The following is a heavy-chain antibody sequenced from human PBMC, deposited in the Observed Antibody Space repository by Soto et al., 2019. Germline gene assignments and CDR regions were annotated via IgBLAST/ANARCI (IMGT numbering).Heavy chain of an antibody. J-gene: IGHJ6*02. CDR1: GGSISSSNW. CDR2: IYHSGST. V-gene: IGHV4-4*02. Sequence: KPSETLSLTCAVSGGSISSSNWWSWVRQPPGKGLEWIGEIYHSGSTNYNPSLKSRVTISVDKSKNQFSLKLSSVTAADTAVYYCARAPSLDTAMVILYYYGMDVWGQGTTVTVSS. D-gene: IGHD5-18*01. CDR3: ARAPSLDTAMVILYYYGMDV.